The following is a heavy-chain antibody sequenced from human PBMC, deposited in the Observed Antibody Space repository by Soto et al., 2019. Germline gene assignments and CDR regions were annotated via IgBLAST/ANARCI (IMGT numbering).Heavy chain of an antibody. D-gene: IGHD5-12*01. V-gene: IGHV1-18*01. CDR1: GYTFFTYD. J-gene: IGHJ5*02. CDR2: ISTYSGDT. CDR3: ARHHGPTTSENWFDP. Sequence: GASVKVSCKASGYTFFTYDISWVRQAPGQGLEWMGWISTYSGDTKYAQKFQGRVTMTTDKSTTTAYLELRSLRSDDTAVYYCARHHGPTTSENWFDPWGQGTLVTVSS.